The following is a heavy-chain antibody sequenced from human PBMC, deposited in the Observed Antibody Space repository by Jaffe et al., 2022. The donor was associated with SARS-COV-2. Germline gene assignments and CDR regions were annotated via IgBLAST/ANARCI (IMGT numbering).Heavy chain of an antibody. V-gene: IGHV3-23*04. CDR3: AKDPSGSYPAAFDI. Sequence: EVQLVESGGGLVEPGGSLRLSCAASGFIFSSYAMNWVRQAPGKGLQWVSAVSGGGDTTYYADSVKGRFTISRDNSKNTLHLQMNGLRAEDTAIYYCAKDPSGSYPAAFDIRGQGTKVTVSS. J-gene: IGHJ3*02. CDR2: VSGGGDTT. D-gene: IGHD1-26*01. CDR1: GFIFSSYA.